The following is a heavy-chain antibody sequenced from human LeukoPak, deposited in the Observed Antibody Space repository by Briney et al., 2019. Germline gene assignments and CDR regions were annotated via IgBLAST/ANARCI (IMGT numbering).Heavy chain of an antibody. D-gene: IGHD2-8*02. CDR1: GSTVASYY. J-gene: IGHJ4*02. Sequence: ASVKVSCKASGSTVASYYMHWVRQSTGQGLEWMGRINPSGGSTSYAQKFQGRVTMTRDTSTSTVYMELSSLRSEDTAVYYCARGGYWYFDYWGQGTLVTVSS. CDR2: INPSGGST. V-gene: IGHV1-46*01. CDR3: ARGGYWYFDY.